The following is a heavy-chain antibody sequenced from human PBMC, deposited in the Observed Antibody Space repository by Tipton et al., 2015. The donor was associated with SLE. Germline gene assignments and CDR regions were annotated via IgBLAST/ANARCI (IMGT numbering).Heavy chain of an antibody. CDR3: ARLHGYSYGLNWFDP. J-gene: IGHJ5*02. Sequence: TLSLTCIVSGDSISNYYWSWIRQPPGKGLEWIGYIYYSGTTNYNPSLKSRVTISVDTSKNQFSLKVNSLTAADTAVYYCARLHGYSYGLNWFDPWGQGTLISVSS. CDR2: IYYSGTT. D-gene: IGHD5-18*01. CDR1: GDSISNYY. V-gene: IGHV4-59*01.